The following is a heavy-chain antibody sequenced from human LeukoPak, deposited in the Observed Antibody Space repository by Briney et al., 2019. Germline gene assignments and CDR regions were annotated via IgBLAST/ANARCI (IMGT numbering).Heavy chain of an antibody. CDR1: GFTFSSYG. V-gene: IGHV3-30*18. Sequence: GRSLRLSCAASGFTFSSYGMHWVRPAPGKGLEWVAVISYDGSNKYYADSVKGRFTISRDNSKNTLYLQMNSLRAEDTAVYYCAKDPRQQWLVLDYWGQGTLVTVSS. CDR3: AKDPRQQWLVLDY. D-gene: IGHD6-19*01. J-gene: IGHJ4*02. CDR2: ISYDGSNK.